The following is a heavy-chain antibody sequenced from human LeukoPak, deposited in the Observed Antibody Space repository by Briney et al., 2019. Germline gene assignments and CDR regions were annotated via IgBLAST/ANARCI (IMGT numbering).Heavy chain of an antibody. CDR2: IYHSGST. D-gene: IGHD1-26*01. J-gene: IGHJ4*02. CDR3: TRGGELMNF. V-gene: IGHV4-38-2*01. CDR1: GYSISRGYY. Sequence: SETLSLTCAVSGYSISRGYYWVWIRQPPGKGLEWIGSIYHSGSTYYNPSLKSRVTISIDASKNQFSLRLSSVTAADTAVYYCTRGGELMNFWGQGTLVTVSS.